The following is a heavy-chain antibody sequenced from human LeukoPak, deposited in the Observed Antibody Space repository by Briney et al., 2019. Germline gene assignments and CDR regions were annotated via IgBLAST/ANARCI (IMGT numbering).Heavy chain of an antibody. CDR3: ARDHYYDSGGYYSPFDY. J-gene: IGHJ4*02. V-gene: IGHV3-48*01. D-gene: IGHD3-10*01. CDR2: IAGSGTTI. CDR1: GFTFSSYS. Sequence: GGSLRLSCTASGFTFSSYSMNWVRQAPAKGLGRVSYIAGSGTTIYYADSVKGRFTISRVNAKNSLYLQMNSLRAEDTAVYYCARDHYYDSGGYYSPFDYWGQGTPVTVSS.